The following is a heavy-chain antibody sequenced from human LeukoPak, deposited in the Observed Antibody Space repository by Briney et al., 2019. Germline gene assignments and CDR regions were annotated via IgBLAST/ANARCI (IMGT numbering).Heavy chain of an antibody. CDR3: ARDLEDIVVVPAADTGYYYYYMDV. CDR2: INPNSGGT. V-gene: IGHV1-2*02. CDR1: EYTFTGYY. D-gene: IGHD2-2*01. Sequence: ASVKVSCKASEYTFTGYYMHWVRQAPGQGLEWMGWINPNSGGTNYAQKFQGRVTMTRDTSISTAYMELSRLRSDDTAVYYCARDLEDIVVVPAADTGYYYYYMDVWGKGTTVTVSS. J-gene: IGHJ6*03.